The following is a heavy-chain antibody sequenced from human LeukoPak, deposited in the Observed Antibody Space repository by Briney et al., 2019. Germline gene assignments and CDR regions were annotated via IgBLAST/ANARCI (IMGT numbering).Heavy chain of an antibody. Sequence: PGGSLRLSCAASGFTFSSYSMSWVRQAPGKGLEWVSYISSSSSTIYYADSVKGRFTISRDNAKNSLYLQMNSLRAEDTAAYYCARVGYYDFWSGPYYFDYWGQGTLVTVSS. V-gene: IGHV3-48*01. J-gene: IGHJ4*02. D-gene: IGHD3-3*01. CDR2: ISSSSSTI. CDR1: GFTFSSYS. CDR3: ARVGYYDFWSGPYYFDY.